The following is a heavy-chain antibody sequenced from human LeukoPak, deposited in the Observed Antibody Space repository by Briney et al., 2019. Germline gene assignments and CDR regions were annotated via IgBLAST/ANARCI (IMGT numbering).Heavy chain of an antibody. V-gene: IGHV1-69*02. Sequence: GSSVKVSCKASGGTFSSYTISWVRQAPGQGLEWMGRIIPILGIANYAQKFQGRVTITADKSTSTACMELSSLRSEDTAVYYCARGAEDSSGWYYFDYWGQGTLVTVSS. CDR2: IIPILGIA. CDR1: GGTFSSYT. D-gene: IGHD6-19*01. J-gene: IGHJ4*02. CDR3: ARGAEDSSGWYYFDY.